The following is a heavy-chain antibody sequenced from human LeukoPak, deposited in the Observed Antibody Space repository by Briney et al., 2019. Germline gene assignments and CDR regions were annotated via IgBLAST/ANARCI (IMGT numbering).Heavy chain of an antibody. J-gene: IGHJ4*02. V-gene: IGHV3-30*04. CDR3: AKDHAGTGRAFEY. Sequence: PGTSLRLSCATSGFTFRTCGVHWVRQAPGKGLEWVALMSSDGIKTYYADSVKGRFTISRDSSKDTLYLQMSSLRADDTAVYYCAKDHAGTGRAFEYWGQGTPVTVSS. CDR1: GFTFRTCG. CDR2: MSSDGIKT. D-gene: IGHD1-1*01.